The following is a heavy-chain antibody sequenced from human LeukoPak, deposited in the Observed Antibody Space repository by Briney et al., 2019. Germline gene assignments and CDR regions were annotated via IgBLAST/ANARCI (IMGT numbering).Heavy chain of an antibody. V-gene: IGHV5-51*01. J-gene: IGHJ4*02. Sequence: GESLKISCKGSGYSFTSYWIGWVRQMPGKSLERMGIIYPGDSDTRYSPSFQDQVTISAAKSTTAAYLQWSSLKASDSAIYYCARRGSSGYVYSFDYWGQGNLVTVSS. CDR2: IYPGDSDT. CDR1: GYSFTSYW. CDR3: ARRGSSGYVYSFDY. D-gene: IGHD3-22*01.